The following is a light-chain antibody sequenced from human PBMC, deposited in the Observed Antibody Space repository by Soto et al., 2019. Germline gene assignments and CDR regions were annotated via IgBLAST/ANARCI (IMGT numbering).Light chain of an antibody. CDR2: WAS. J-gene: IGKJ1*01. V-gene: IGKV4-1*01. CDR3: QQYYSSPPT. Sequence: DIVLTQSPDSLAVSLGERATINCKSSYNILYSSDNKNYLSWYQQRPGQPPKLLFYWASTRESGVPDRFSGSGSWTHFTLTITSLQAEDVAVYYCQQYYSSPPTFGQGTKVVIK. CDR1: YNILYSSDNKNY.